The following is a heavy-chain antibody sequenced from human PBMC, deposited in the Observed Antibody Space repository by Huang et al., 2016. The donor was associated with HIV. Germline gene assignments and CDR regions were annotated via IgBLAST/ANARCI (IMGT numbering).Heavy chain of an antibody. CDR2: ISPISGTA. CDR3: ARDGGRGYSYGYMDS. J-gene: IGHJ1*01. V-gene: IGHV1-69*13. CDR1: GGTFNSQT. D-gene: IGHD5-18*01. Sequence: QVQLVQSGAEVKKPGSSVKVSCKSSGGTFNSQTVSWVRQAPGQGLEWMGGISPISGTANDAQKFKGRVTITADDSTRTAQRELSSLTSEDTAMYYCARDGGRGYSYGYMDSWGQGTLVTVSS.